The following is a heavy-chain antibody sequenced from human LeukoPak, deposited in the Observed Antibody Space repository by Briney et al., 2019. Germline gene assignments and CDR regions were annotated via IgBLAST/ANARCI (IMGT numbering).Heavy chain of an antibody. J-gene: IGHJ3*02. V-gene: IGHV1-8*01. Sequence: GASVKVSCKTSGYTFTSYDINWVRQATGQGLEWMGWMNPNSGNTGYAQKFQGRVTMTRNTSISTAYMELSSLRSEDTAVYYCARGWKLRYFDWLLPHDAFDIWGQGTMVTVSS. CDR3: ARGWKLRYFDWLLPHDAFDI. CDR2: MNPNSGNT. CDR1: GYTFTSYD. D-gene: IGHD3-9*01.